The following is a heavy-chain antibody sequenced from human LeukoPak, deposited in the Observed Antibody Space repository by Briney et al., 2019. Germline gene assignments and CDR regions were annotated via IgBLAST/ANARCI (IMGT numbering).Heavy chain of an antibody. CDR3: VLDLFSSFAFDN. J-gene: IGHJ3*02. Sequence: PGGSLRLSCAASGFTFSRYWMHWVRQAPGKGLLWVSRINSDGSSTYYADSVKGRFTTSRDNAKNALHLQMNSLTAEDTAVYYCVLDLFSSFAFDNWGQGTVVTVSS. CDR2: INSDGSST. CDR1: GFTFSRYW. V-gene: IGHV3-74*01. D-gene: IGHD3/OR15-3a*01.